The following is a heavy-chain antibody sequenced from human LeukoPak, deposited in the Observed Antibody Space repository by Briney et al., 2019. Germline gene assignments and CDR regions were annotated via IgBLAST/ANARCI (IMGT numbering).Heavy chain of an antibody. CDR3: DVFRLSSAFDI. V-gene: IGHV4-39*07. CDR1: SGSVSSGFYY. D-gene: IGHD3-16*01. CDR2: IYYSGST. J-gene: IGHJ3*02. Sequence: SETLSLTCTVSSGSVSSGFYYWGWIRQPPGNGLQWIGSIYYSGSTYYNPSLKSRVTISVDTSKNQFSLKLSSVTAADTAVYYCDVFRLSSAFDIWGQGTMVTVSS.